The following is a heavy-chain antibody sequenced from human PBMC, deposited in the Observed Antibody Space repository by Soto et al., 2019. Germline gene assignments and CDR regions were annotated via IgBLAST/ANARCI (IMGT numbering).Heavy chain of an antibody. CDR2: INPNSGGT. V-gene: IGHV1-2*04. CDR1: GYTFTGYY. D-gene: IGHD2-15*01. J-gene: IGHJ4*02. CDR3: ARGVLDYCSGGSCYSAGIDY. Sequence: ASVKVSCKASGYTFTGYYMHWVRQAPGQGLEWMGWINPNSGGTNYAQKFQGWVTMTRDTSISTAYMELSRLRSDDTAVYYCARGVLDYCSGGSCYSAGIDYWGLG.